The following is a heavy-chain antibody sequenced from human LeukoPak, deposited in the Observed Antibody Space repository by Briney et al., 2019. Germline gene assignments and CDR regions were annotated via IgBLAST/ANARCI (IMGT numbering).Heavy chain of an antibody. D-gene: IGHD6-19*01. CDR2: IYSSGST. J-gene: IGHJ4*02. V-gene: IGHV4-59*08. CDR3: ARSSYISGQEILDY. Sequence: ETLSLTCTVSGGSISGYYWNWIRQAPGKGLEWIGYIYSSGSTNYNPSLKSRVTISVDTSKSQFSLKLGSVAAADTAVYYCARSSYISGQEILDYWGQGTRVTVSS. CDR1: GGSISGYY.